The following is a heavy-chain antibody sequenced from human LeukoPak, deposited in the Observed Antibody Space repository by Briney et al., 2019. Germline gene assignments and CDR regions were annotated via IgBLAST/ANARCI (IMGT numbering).Heavy chain of an antibody. D-gene: IGHD2-8*01. Sequence: SETLPLTCTVSGGSISSYYWSWIRQPAGKGLEWIGRIYTSGSTNYNSSLKSRVTMSVDTSKNQFFLKLSSVTAADTAVNYCARDHCCTNGAPIGPWGQGTLVTVSS. CDR3: ARDHCCTNGAPIGP. CDR2: IYTSGST. CDR1: GGSISSYY. J-gene: IGHJ5*02. V-gene: IGHV4-4*07.